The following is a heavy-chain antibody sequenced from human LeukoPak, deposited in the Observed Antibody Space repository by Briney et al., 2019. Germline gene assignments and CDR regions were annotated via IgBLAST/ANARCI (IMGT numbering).Heavy chain of an antibody. Sequence: GGSLRLSCAASGFTFDDYTMHWVRQAPGKGLEWVSLISWDGGSTYYADSVKGRFTISRDNSKNSLYLQMNSLRTDDTALYYCAKDGYCSGGSCLYYFDYWGQGTLVTVSS. CDR1: GFTFDDYT. CDR3: AKDGYCSGGSCLYYFDY. J-gene: IGHJ4*02. V-gene: IGHV3-43*01. CDR2: ISWDGGST. D-gene: IGHD2-15*01.